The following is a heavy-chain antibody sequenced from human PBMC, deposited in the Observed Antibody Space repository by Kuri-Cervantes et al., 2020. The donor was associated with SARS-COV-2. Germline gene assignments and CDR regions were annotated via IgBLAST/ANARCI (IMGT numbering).Heavy chain of an antibody. J-gene: IGHJ4*02. CDR2: ISNSGSYI. V-gene: IGHV3-21*01. D-gene: IGHD3-3*01. CDR3: ARDCYDFNNGYYTGQFAY. CDR1: GFTFSSYS. Sequence: GESLKISCAVSGFTFSSYSMSWVRQAPGKGLEWVSSISNSGSYIYYADSVRGRFTISRDNAKNSLYLQMNSLRAEDTAVYYCARDCYDFNNGYYTGQFAYWGQGTLVTVS.